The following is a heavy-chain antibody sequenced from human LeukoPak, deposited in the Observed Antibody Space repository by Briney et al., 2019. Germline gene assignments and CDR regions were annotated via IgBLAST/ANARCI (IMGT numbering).Heavy chain of an antibody. CDR2: ISSSSSYI. V-gene: IGHV3-21*01. Sequence: PGGSLRLSCAASGFTFSSYSMNRVRQAPGKGLEWVSSISSSSSYIYYADSVKGRLTISRDNAKNSLYLQMNSLRAEDTAVYYCAGDQRRYFDYWGQGTLVTVSS. CDR3: AGDQRRYFDY. J-gene: IGHJ4*02. CDR1: GFTFSSYS. D-gene: IGHD1-1*01.